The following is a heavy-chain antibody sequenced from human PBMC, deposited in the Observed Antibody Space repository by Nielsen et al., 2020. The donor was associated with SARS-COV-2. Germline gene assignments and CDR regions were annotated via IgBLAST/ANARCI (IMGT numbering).Heavy chain of an antibody. Sequence: SETLSLTCTVSGGSISSSSYYWGWIRQPPGKGLEWIGSIYYSGSTYYNPSLKSRVTISVDTSKNQFSLKLSSVTAADTAVYYCARPMGDYSWFDPWGQGTLVTVSS. CDR1: GGSISSSSYY. CDR3: ARPMGDYSWFDP. J-gene: IGHJ5*02. V-gene: IGHV4-39*01. D-gene: IGHD4-17*01. CDR2: IYYSGST.